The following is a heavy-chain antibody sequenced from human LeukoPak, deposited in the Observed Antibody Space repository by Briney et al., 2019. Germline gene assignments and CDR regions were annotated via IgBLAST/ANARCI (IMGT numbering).Heavy chain of an antibody. CDR2: IIPIFGTA. V-gene: IGHV1-69*01. Sequence: SVKVSCKASGGTFSSYAISWVRQAPGQGLEWMGGIIPIFGTANYAQKFQGRVTITADESTSTAYMELSSLRSEDTAVYYCARDRTIYYDSSGSSHWGQGTLVTVSS. D-gene: IGHD3-22*01. CDR3: ARDRTIYYDSSGSSH. CDR1: GGTFSSYA. J-gene: IGHJ4*02.